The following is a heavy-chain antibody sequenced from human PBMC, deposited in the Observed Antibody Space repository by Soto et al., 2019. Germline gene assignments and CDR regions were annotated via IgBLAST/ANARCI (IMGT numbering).Heavy chain of an antibody. CDR3: ARRWGSSFDN. Sequence: SETLSLTCTVSGDSISTDYWSWIRQSPGKGLEWIGFIYYGGSTNYNPSLKSRVTISVDTSKNQFSLKLSSVTAADTAVYYCARRWGSSFDNWGQGTLVTVSS. V-gene: IGHV4-59*08. CDR1: GDSISTDY. D-gene: IGHD7-27*01. CDR2: IYYGGST. J-gene: IGHJ4*02.